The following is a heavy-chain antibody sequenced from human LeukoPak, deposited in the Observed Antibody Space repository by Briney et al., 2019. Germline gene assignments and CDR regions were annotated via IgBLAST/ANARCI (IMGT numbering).Heavy chain of an antibody. J-gene: IGHJ4*02. V-gene: IGHV1-46*01. D-gene: IGHD2-21*02. CDR2: INPSGGST. CDR1: GYTFTSYY. CDR3: ARDHREAYCGGDCYSYFDY. Sequence: ASVKVSYKASGYTFTSYYMHWVRQAPGQGLEWMGIINPSGGSTSYAQKFQGRVTMSKDTSTSTVYMELSRLRSEDTAVYYCARDHREAYCGGDCYSYFDYWGQGTLVTVSS.